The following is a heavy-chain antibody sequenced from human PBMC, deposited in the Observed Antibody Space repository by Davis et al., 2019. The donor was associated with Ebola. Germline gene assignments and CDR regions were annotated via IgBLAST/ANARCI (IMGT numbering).Heavy chain of an antibody. J-gene: IGHJ4*02. V-gene: IGHV3-11*06. CDR2: ISSSSSYI. CDR1: GFTFSDYY. D-gene: IGHD1-26*01. Sequence: GESLKISCAASGFTFSDYYMSWIRQAPGKGLEWVSSISSSSSYIYYADSVKGRFTISRDNAKNSLYLQMNSLRAEDTAVYYCARGGLYSGSYFDYWGQGTLVTVSS. CDR3: ARGGLYSGSYFDY.